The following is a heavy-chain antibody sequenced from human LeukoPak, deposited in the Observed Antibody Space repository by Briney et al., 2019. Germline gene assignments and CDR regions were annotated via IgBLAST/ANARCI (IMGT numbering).Heavy chain of an antibody. CDR1: GFTFSSYS. J-gene: IGHJ4*02. D-gene: IGHD7-27*01. V-gene: IGHV3-21*01. CDR2: ISSSSSYI. Sequence: GGSLRLSCAASGFTFSSYSMNWVRQAPGKGLEWVSSISSSSSYIYYADSVKSRFTISRDNAKNSLYLQMNSLRTEDTAVYYCARVNWGLDYWGQGTLVTVSS. CDR3: ARVNWGLDY.